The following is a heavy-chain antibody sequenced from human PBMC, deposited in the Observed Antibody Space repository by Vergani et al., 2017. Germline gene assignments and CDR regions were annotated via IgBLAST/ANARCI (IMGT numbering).Heavy chain of an antibody. CDR1: GFSLNTRGVS. D-gene: IGHD3-22*01. CDR3: TRTRSDSRGYFIDY. V-gene: IGHV2-5*01. CDR2: IYWNDDQ. J-gene: IGHJ4*02. Sequence: QITLKESGPTLVKPTQTLTLTCTFSGFSLNTRGVSVAWIRQPPGKALDWLALIYWNDDQHYSPSLNNRVTITKDTSKNQVVLTMTNMDYVDTATYYCTRTRSDSRGYFIDYWGQGTLVTVSS.